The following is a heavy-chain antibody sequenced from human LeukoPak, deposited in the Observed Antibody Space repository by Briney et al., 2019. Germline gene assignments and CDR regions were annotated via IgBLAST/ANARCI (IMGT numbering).Heavy chain of an antibody. V-gene: IGHV3-30*18. Sequence: PGGSLRLSCAASGFTFSSYGMHWVRQAPGKGLEWVAVMSPDGSGKHHADSVKGRFTISRDNSKNSLYLQINNLRSEDTAVYYCAKEYGDYRGFDYWGQGTLVTVSS. D-gene: IGHD4-17*01. CDR1: GFTFSSYG. CDR3: AKEYGDYRGFDY. J-gene: IGHJ4*02. CDR2: MSPDGSGK.